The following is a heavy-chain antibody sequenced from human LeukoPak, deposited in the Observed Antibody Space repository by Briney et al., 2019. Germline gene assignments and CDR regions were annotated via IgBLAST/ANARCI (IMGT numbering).Heavy chain of an antibody. J-gene: IGHJ4*02. CDR2: ISAYNGNT. D-gene: IGHD3-10*01. Sequence: AAVKVSCKASGYTFTSYGISWVRQAPGQGLEWMGWISAYNGNTNYAQKLQGRVTMTTDTSTSTAYMELRSLRSDDTAVYYCASHGVWFGEVSMYFDYWGQGTLVTVSS. V-gene: IGHV1-18*01. CDR3: ASHGVWFGEVSMYFDY. CDR1: GYTFTSYG.